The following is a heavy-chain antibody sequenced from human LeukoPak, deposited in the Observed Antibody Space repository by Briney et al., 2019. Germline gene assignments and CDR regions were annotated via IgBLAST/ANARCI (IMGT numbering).Heavy chain of an antibody. Sequence: ASVKVSCKASGCTFTSYDINWVRQATGQGLEWMGWMNPNSGNTGYAQKFQGRVTMTRNTSISTAYMELSSLRSEDTAVYYCARGAKKAAAGTPNWFDPWGQGALVTVSS. CDR1: GCTFTSYD. J-gene: IGHJ5*02. CDR3: ARGAKKAAAGTPNWFDP. CDR2: MNPNSGNT. V-gene: IGHV1-8*01. D-gene: IGHD6-13*01.